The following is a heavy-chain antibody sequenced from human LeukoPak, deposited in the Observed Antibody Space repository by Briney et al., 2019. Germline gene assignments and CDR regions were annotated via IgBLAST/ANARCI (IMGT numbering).Heavy chain of an antibody. Sequence: GGSLRLSCAASGFTFSSYAMSWVRQAPGKGLEWVSAISGSGGSTYYADSVKGRFTISRDNSKNTLYLQTNSPRAEDTAVYYCAPRGGNLLNLVDYWGQGTLVTVSS. CDR1: GFTFSSYA. V-gene: IGHV3-23*01. D-gene: IGHD3-16*01. J-gene: IGHJ4*02. CDR3: APRGGNLLNLVDY. CDR2: ISGSGGST.